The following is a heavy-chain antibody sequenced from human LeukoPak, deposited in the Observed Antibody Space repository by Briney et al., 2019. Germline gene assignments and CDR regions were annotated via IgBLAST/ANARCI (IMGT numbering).Heavy chain of an antibody. CDR3: ARGGGYSYGHYYYGMDV. D-gene: IGHD5-18*01. J-gene: IGHJ6*02. Sequence: AASVKVSCKASGGTFGSYAISWVRQAPGQGLEWMGRIIPILGIANYAQKFQGRVTITADKSTSTAYMELSSLRSEDTAVYYCARGGGYSYGHYYYGMDVWGQGTTVTVSS. V-gene: IGHV1-69*04. CDR1: GGTFGSYA. CDR2: IIPILGIA.